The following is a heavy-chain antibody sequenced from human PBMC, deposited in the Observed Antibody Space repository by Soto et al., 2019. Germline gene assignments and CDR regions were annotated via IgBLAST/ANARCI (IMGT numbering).Heavy chain of an antibody. Sequence: EVQLEESGGGLVNPGGSLRLSCTASGFIFSNYDMTWVRQAPGKGLEWVSSMTTDSAYIYYADSVKGRFTISRDNAANSLFLQMNSLRAEDTAVYYCARYGPVRSGIRLSGMDVWGQGTTVTVSS. CDR2: MTTDSAYI. J-gene: IGHJ6*02. D-gene: IGHD5-12*01. V-gene: IGHV3-21*01. CDR1: GFIFSNYD. CDR3: ARYGPVRSGIRLSGMDV.